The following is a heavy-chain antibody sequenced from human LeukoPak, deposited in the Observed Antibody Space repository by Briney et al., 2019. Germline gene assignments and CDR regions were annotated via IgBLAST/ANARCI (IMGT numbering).Heavy chain of an antibody. D-gene: IGHD1-26*01. V-gene: IGHV4-39*07. CDR3: ARVWGGSYFDY. J-gene: IGHJ4*02. Sequence: PSETLSLTCTVSGGSISSSTYYWAWIRQSPGKGLEWIGSITYSGSTYYNPSLESRVTISVDRSKNQFSLKLSSVIAADTAVFYCARVWGGSYFDYWGQGTLVTVSS. CDR2: ITYSGST. CDR1: GGSISSSTYY.